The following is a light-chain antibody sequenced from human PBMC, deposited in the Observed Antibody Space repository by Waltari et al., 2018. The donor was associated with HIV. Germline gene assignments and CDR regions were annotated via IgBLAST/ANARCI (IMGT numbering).Light chain of an antibody. Sequence: EIQMTQSPVTLSVSAGERATLSCRASQSVGTNLAWYQQKLGQPPRLLFYGASTRATGIPARFSGSGSGTEFTLTINSLQSEDFGVYFCQQYDNWPLTFGGGTKVEI. V-gene: IGKV3-15*01. CDR1: QSVGTN. J-gene: IGKJ4*01. CDR3: QQYDNWPLT. CDR2: GAS.